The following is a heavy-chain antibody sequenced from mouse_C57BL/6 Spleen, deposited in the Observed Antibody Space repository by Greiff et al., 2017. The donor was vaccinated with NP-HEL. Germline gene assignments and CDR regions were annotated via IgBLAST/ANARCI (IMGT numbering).Heavy chain of an antibody. D-gene: IGHD1-1*01. CDR2: IWTGGGT. Sequence: VKVEESGPGLVAPSQSLSITCTVSGFSLTSYAISWVRQPPGKGLEWLGVIWTGGGTNYNSALKSRLSISKDNSKSQVFLKMNSLHTDDTARYYCARNLPFYGSSNYYAMDYWGQGTSVTVSS. CDR1: GFSLTSYA. J-gene: IGHJ4*01. CDR3: ARNLPFYGSSNYYAMDY. V-gene: IGHV2-9-1*01.